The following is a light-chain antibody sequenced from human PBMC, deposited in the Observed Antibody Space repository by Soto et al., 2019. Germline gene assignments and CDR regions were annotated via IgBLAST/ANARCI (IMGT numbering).Light chain of an antibody. CDR3: QQYGSSPRT. Sequence: EIVVTQSPGTLSLSPGERATLSCRASQSVSSSYLAWYQQKPGQAPRLLIYVASSRASGIPDRFSGSGSGTDFTLSISRLEPEDFAVYYCQQYGSSPRTFGQGTKVDI. CDR1: QSVSSSY. J-gene: IGKJ1*01. V-gene: IGKV3-20*01. CDR2: VAS.